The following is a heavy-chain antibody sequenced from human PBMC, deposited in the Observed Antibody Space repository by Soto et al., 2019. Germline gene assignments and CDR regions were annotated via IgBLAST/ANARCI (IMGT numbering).Heavy chain of an antibody. D-gene: IGHD3-3*01. CDR2: IRFDGTNI. J-gene: IGHJ4*02. CDR1: GIIFNGFG. Sequence: QVQLVESGGGVVQPGRSLRLSCAASGIIFNGFGMHWVRQAPGKGLEWVAIIRFDGTNIHYADSVKGRFTISRDNSKNTLYLQMDSLRAEDTAVYYCARDGVGGTVFFGYLDYWGPGALVTVSS. CDR3: ARDGVGGTVFFGYLDY. V-gene: IGHV3-33*01.